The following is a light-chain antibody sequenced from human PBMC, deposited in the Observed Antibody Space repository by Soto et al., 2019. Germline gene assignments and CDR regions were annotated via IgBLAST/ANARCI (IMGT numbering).Light chain of an antibody. J-gene: IGKJ5*01. CDR1: QGIKSW. Sequence: DLQMPQSPSSVSASVGDTVVITCRASQGIKSWFAWYQQRPGNAPKLLISDANTLQTGVPPRFSGSGSGTDFFLTVNSLQPEDCATYYCQQADSFPITFGQGTRLEIK. CDR3: QQADSFPIT. V-gene: IGKV1D-12*01. CDR2: DAN.